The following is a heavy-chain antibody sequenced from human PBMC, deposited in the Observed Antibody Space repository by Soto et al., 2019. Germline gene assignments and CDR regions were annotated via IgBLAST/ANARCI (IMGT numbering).Heavy chain of an antibody. CDR2: IYYIGST. Sequence: PSETLSLTCTVSGGSISSYYWSWIRQPPGKGLEWIGYIYYIGSTNYNPSLKSRVTISVDTSKNQFSLKLSSVTAADTAVYYCARRLGRNYVDYWGQGTLVTVSS. CDR1: GGSISSYY. J-gene: IGHJ4*02. CDR3: ARRLGRNYVDY. D-gene: IGHD1-7*01. V-gene: IGHV4-59*08.